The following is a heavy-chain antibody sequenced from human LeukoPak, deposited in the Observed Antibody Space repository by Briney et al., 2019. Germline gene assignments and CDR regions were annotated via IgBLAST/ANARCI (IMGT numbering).Heavy chain of an antibody. CDR2: IYYSGST. CDR1: GGSISSYY. V-gene: IGHV4-59*01. D-gene: IGHD3-22*01. Sequence: PSETLSLTCTVSGGSISSYYWSWIRQPPGKGLEWIGYIYYSGSTNYNPSLKSRVTISVDTSKNQFSLKLGSVTAADTAVYYCARALYYYDSSGSQYFQHWGQGTLVTVSS. CDR3: ARALYYYDSSGSQYFQH. J-gene: IGHJ1*01.